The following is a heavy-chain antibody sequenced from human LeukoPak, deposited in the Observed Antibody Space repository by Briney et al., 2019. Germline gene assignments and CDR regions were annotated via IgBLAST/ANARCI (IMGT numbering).Heavy chain of an antibody. CDR1: GFTFSSYS. D-gene: IGHD2-15*01. J-gene: IGHJ4*02. CDR2: ISSSGTTI. V-gene: IGHV3-48*03. CDR3: ARDGCSGGSCSGLDF. Sequence: PGGSLRLSCAASGFTFSSYSMTWVRQAPGKGLEWVSSISSSGTTIKYADSVKGRFTISRDNAKNSQYLQMNSLKVEDTAAYDCARDGCSGGSCSGLDFWGQGTLVTVCS.